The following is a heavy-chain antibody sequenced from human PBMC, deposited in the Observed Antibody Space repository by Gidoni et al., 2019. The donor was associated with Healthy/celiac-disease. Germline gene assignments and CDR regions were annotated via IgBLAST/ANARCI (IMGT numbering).Heavy chain of an antibody. J-gene: IGHJ4*02. D-gene: IGHD6-13*01. Sequence: GSTYYNPSLKSRVTISVDTSKNQFSLKLSSVTAADTAVYYCARLEQQLVGWGQGTLVTVSS. CDR3: ARLEQQLVG. V-gene: IGHV4-39*01. CDR2: GST.